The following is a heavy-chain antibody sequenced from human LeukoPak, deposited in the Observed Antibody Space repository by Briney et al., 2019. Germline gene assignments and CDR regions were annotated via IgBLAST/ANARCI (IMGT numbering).Heavy chain of an antibody. Sequence: GASVKVSCKASGYTFTSYGISWVRQAPGQGLEWMGWISAYNGNTNYAQKLQGRVTMTTDTSTSTAYMELRSLRSDDTAVYYCARDQRELLGRREFDYWGQGTLVTVSS. CDR2: ISAYNGNT. CDR3: ARDQRELLGRREFDY. V-gene: IGHV1-18*01. CDR1: GYTFTSYG. D-gene: IGHD1-26*01. J-gene: IGHJ4*02.